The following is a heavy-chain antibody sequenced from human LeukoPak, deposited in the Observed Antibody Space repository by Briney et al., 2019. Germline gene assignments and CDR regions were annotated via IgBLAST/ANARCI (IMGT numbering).Heavy chain of an antibody. D-gene: IGHD1-1*01. J-gene: IGHJ5*02. CDR3: AREKKTGRAFDP. CDR2: ISAHNGNT. CDR1: GYTFTSYG. Sequence: ASVKVSCKASGYTFTSYGINWERQAPGQGLEWVGWISAHNGNTNYAQKLQGRVTMTTDTSTSTAYMELRSLRSDDTAVYYCAREKKTGRAFDPWGQGTLVTVSS. V-gene: IGHV1-18*01.